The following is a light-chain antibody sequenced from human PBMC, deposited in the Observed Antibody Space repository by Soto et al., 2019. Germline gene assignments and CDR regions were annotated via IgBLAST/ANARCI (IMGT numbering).Light chain of an antibody. CDR3: SSYAGSNNFV. V-gene: IGLV2-8*01. CDR1: SSDVGGYNY. CDR2: EVS. Sequence: QSALTQPPSASGSREQTVTIPCTGTSSDVGGYNYVSWYQQHPGKAPKLMIYEVSERPSGVPDRFSGSKSSNTASLTVSGLQAEDEADYYCSSYAGSNNFVFGTGTKV. J-gene: IGLJ1*01.